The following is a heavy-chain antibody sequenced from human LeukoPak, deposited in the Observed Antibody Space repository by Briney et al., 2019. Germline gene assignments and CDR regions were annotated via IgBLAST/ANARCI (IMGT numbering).Heavy chain of an antibody. V-gene: IGHV3-9*01. Sequence: PGRSLRLSCAASGFTFDDYAMHWVRQAPGKGLEWVSGISWNSGSIGYADSVKGRFTISRDNAKNSLYLQMNSLRAEDTALHYCAKDRAHSSSWYGGAFDIWGQGTMVTVSS. CDR1: GFTFDDYA. CDR3: AKDRAHSSSWYGGAFDI. J-gene: IGHJ3*02. D-gene: IGHD6-13*01. CDR2: ISWNSGSI.